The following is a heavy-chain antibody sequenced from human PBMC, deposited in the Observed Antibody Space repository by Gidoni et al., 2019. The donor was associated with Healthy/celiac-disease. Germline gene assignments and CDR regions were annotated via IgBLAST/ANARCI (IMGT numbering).Heavy chain of an antibody. D-gene: IGHD2-15*01. CDR1: GYTFTSYY. J-gene: IGHJ5*02. V-gene: IGHV1-46*01. CDR2: INPSGGST. Sequence: QVQLVQSGAEVKKPGASVKVSCKASGYTFTSYYMHWVRQAPGQGLEWMGIINPSGGSTSYAQKFQGRVTMTRDTSTSTVYMELSSLRSEDTAVYYCARGGIVVVVAATRGWFDPWGQGTLVTVSS. CDR3: ARGGIVVVVAATRGWFDP.